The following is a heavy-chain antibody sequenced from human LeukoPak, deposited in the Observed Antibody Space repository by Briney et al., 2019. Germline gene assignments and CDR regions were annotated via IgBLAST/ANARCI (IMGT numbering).Heavy chain of an antibody. CDR3: ARSARHCNNGVCFTDYYIDL. CDR1: GYTFSDSY. D-gene: IGHD2-8*01. V-gene: IGHV1-2*06. Sequence: ASVKVSCKTSGYTFSDSYIHWVRQAPGQGLEWMGRINPNSGDPNYPQKFQGRVTMTRDTSISTAYMEMSSLTSDDTAVYYCARSARHCNNGVCFTDYYIDLWGKGTTVIVSS. CDR2: INPNSGDP. J-gene: IGHJ6*03.